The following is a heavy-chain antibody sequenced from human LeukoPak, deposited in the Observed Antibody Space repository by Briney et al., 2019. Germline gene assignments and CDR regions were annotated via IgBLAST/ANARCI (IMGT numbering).Heavy chain of an antibody. CDR1: GFIFNDYF. D-gene: IGHD3-22*01. Sequence: GGSLRLSCAASGFIFNDYFMGWIRQTPGKGLEWVSYITNNGRKTYYADSMKGRFTISRDNAKNSLYLQMNSLGAEDTALYYCARAGMDSRGYYQGFDYWGQGTLVTVSS. V-gene: IGHV3-11*04. J-gene: IGHJ4*02. CDR3: ARAGMDSRGYYQGFDY. CDR2: ITNNGRKT.